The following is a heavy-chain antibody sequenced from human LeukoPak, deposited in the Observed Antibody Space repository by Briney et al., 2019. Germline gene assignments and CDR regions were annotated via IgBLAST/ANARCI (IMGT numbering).Heavy chain of an antibody. D-gene: IGHD3-9*01. CDR1: GYRFTGYY. CDR3: AREYYDILTGSLDY. Sequence: ASVKVSCKASGYRFTGYYIHWVRQAPGKGLEWMGWINPHTGGRKFAQKFQGRVTMTRDTSISTAYMEVSRLRSDDAAVYYCAREYYDILTGSLDYWGQGTLVTVSS. J-gene: IGHJ4*02. CDR2: INPHTGGR. V-gene: IGHV1-2*02.